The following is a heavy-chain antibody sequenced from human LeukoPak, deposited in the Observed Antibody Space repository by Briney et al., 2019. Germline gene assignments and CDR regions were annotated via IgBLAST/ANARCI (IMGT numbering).Heavy chain of an antibody. D-gene: IGHD1-26*01. Sequence: GGSLRLSCAASGFTFSSYAMSWVRQAPGKGLEWVSAISGSGGSTYYADSVKGRFTISRDNSKNTLSLQMNSLRAEDTAVYYCARDKGATGYYFDYWGQGTLVTASS. CDR3: ARDKGATGYYFDY. V-gene: IGHV3-23*01. CDR2: ISGSGGST. J-gene: IGHJ4*02. CDR1: GFTFSSYA.